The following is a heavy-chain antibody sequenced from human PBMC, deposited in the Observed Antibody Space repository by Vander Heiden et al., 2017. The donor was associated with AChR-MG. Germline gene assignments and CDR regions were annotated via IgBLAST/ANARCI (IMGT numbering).Heavy chain of an antibody. CDR1: GGSISSSSYY. CDR3: ARRLRIAAAHFDY. V-gene: IGHV4-39*01. D-gene: IGHD6-13*01. J-gene: IGHJ4*02. CDR2: IYHSGST. Sequence: QLQLQESCPGLVEPSATPSLTCSVSGGSISSSSYYWGWIRQPPGKGLGWIGSIYHSGSTYYNPSLKSRVTISVDTSKNQFSLKLSSVTAADTAVYYWARRLRIAAAHFDYWGQGTLVTVSS.